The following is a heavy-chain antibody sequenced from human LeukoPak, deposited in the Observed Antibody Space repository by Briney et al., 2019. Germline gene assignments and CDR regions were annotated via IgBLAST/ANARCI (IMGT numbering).Heavy chain of an antibody. CDR3: ARVVTSYYYYYYYMDV. CDR2: IYYSGST. Sequence: SETLSPTCTVSGGSIGSYYWSWIRQPPGKGLEWIGYIYYSGSTNYNPSLKSRVTISVDTSKNQFSLKLSSVTAADTAVYYCARVVTSYYYYYYYMDVWGKGTTVTVPS. CDR1: GGSIGSYY. J-gene: IGHJ6*03. D-gene: IGHD4-23*01. V-gene: IGHV4-59*01.